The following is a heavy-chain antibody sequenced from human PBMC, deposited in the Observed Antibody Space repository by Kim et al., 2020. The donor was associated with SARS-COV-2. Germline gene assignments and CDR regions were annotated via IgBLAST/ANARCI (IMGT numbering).Heavy chain of an antibody. CDR3: ARQGSSGYYIRYFDY. V-gene: IGHV4-39*01. J-gene: IGHJ4*02. Sequence: PSLKSRVPISVDTSKNQSSLKLSSVTAADTAVYYCARQGSSGYYIRYFDYWGQGTLVTVSS. D-gene: IGHD3-22*01.